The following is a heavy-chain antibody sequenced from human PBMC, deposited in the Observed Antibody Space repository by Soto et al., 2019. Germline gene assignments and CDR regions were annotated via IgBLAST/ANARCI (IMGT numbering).Heavy chain of an antibody. D-gene: IGHD3-16*02. V-gene: IGHV3-23*01. Sequence: EVQLLESGGGLVQPGGSLRLSCAASGLTFASYAMMWVRQAPGKGLEWVSSISGSGGTTYYADSVKGRFTVSRDNSKNTLYLQMNTLRAEDTAVYYCTTPERGYVWGSYRPLDYWGQGTLVTVSS. CDR3: TTPERGYVWGSYRPLDY. CDR2: ISGSGGTT. J-gene: IGHJ4*02. CDR1: GLTFASYA.